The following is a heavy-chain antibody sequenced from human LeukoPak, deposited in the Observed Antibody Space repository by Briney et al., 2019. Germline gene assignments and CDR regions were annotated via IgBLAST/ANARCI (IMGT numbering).Heavy chain of an antibody. J-gene: IGHJ3*02. Sequence: SETLSLTCTVSGGSISSYYWSWIRQPPGKGLEWIGYIYYSGSTNYNPSLKSRVTISVDTSKNQFSLKLSSVTAADTAVYYCARHPGLGTAPGAFDIWGQGTMVTVSS. D-gene: IGHD5-18*01. CDR2: IYYSGST. CDR3: ARHPGLGTAPGAFDI. CDR1: GGSISSYY. V-gene: IGHV4-59*01.